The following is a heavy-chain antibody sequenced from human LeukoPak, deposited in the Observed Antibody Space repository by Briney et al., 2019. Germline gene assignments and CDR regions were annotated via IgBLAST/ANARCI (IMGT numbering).Heavy chain of an antibody. CDR2: ITSSRTYI. V-gene: IGHV3-21*01. J-gene: IGHJ4*02. CDR1: RFTFSTYS. D-gene: IGHD2-21*02. Sequence: GGSLRLSCAASRFTFSTYSMNWVRQAPGKGLEWVSSITSSRTYIYYADSVKGRFTISRDNAKNALYLQMNSLRVEDTAVYYCARDESRGSLVTAPDYWGQGTLVTVSS. CDR3: ARDESRGSLVTAPDY.